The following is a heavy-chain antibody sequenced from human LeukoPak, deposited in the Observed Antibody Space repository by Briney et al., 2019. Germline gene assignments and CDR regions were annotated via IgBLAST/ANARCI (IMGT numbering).Heavy chain of an antibody. CDR3: ARGYGDYVAYYFDY. Sequence: ASVKVSCKASGYTFTGYYMHWVRQAPGQGLEWMRRINPNSGGTNYAQKFQGRVTMTRDTSISTAYMELSRLRSDDTAVYYCARGYGDYVAYYFDYWGQGTLVTVSS. V-gene: IGHV1-2*06. CDR2: INPNSGGT. CDR1: GYTFTGYY. D-gene: IGHD4-17*01. J-gene: IGHJ4*02.